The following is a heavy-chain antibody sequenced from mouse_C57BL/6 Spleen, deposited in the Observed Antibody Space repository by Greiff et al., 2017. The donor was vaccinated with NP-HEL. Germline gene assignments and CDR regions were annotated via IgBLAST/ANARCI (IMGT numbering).Heavy chain of an antibody. CDR2: ISSGSSTI. CDR3: ARGCLYPLEAMDY. Sequence: EVKLMESGGGLVKPGGSLKLSCAASGFTFSDYGMHWVRQAPEKGLEWVAYISSGSSTIYYADTVKGRFTISRDNAKNTLFLQMTSLRSEDTAMYYCARGCLYPLEAMDYWGQGTSVTVSS. J-gene: IGHJ4*01. CDR1: GFTFSDYG. V-gene: IGHV5-17*01. D-gene: IGHD6-1*01.